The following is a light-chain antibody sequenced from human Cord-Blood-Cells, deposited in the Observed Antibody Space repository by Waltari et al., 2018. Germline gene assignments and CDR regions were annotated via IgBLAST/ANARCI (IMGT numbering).Light chain of an antibody. CDR1: NLGDKY. CDR2: QDS. V-gene: IGLV3-1*01. CDR3: QAWDSSTDVV. J-gene: IGLJ2*01. Sequence: SYELTQPPSVSVSPGQTASIPCCGDNLGDKYACWYQQKPGQSPVLVIYQDSKRPSGIPERFSGSNSGNTATLTISGTQAMDEADYYCQAWDSSTDVVFGGGTKLTVL.